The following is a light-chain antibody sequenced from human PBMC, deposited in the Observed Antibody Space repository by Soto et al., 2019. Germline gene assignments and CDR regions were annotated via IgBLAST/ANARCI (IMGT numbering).Light chain of an antibody. J-gene: IGKJ5*01. Sequence: PSPPSLSSGERGTLSCRVSQSVSGNLAWYQQKPGQAPRLLIYGASTRATGVPARFSGSGSGTDFTLTISSLQTEDLAVYYCQQYGYSKITVGKGTKLDIK. CDR3: QQYGYSKIT. V-gene: IGKV3-15*01. CDR1: QSVSGN. CDR2: GAS.